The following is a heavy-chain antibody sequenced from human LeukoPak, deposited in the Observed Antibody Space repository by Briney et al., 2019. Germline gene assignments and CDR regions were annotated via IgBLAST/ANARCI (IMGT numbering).Heavy chain of an antibody. Sequence: GGSLRLSCAASGFTFSSYAMSWVRQAPGKGLEWVSAISGSGGSTYYADSVKGRFTISRDNSKNTLYLQMNSLRAEDTAVYYCAKSQGGGYNHNWFDPWGQGTLVTVSS. D-gene: IGHD5-24*01. J-gene: IGHJ5*02. CDR2: ISGSGGST. CDR1: GFTFSSYA. CDR3: AKSQGGGYNHNWFDP. V-gene: IGHV3-23*01.